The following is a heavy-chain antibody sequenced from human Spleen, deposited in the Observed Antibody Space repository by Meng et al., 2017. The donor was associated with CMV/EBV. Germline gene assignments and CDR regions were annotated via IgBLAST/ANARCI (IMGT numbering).Heavy chain of an antibody. CDR3: AKRGDSSGTYAMDV. CDR2: IRFDGTNK. D-gene: IGHD3-22*01. J-gene: IGHJ6*02. Sequence: GESLKISCAASGFTFRSYVIHWVRQAPGKGLEWVANIRFDGTNKYHADSVKGRFTISRDNSKNTLYLQMNSLRAEDTAVYYCAKRGDSSGTYAMDVWGQGTTVTVSS. CDR1: GFTFRSYV. V-gene: IGHV3-30*02.